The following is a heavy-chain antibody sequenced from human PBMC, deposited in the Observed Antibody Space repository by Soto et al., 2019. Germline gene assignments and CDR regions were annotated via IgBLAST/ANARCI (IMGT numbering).Heavy chain of an antibody. CDR1: GFTFSSYW. V-gene: IGHV3-7*03. D-gene: IGHD1-1*01. CDR3: ARDVRCQLYYFDY. Sequence: GGSLRLSCAASGFTFSSYWMSWVRQAPGKGLEWVANIKQDGSEKYYVDSVKGRFTISRDNAKNSLYLQMNSLRAEDTAVYYCARDVRCQLYYFDYWGQGTLVTVSS. CDR2: IKQDGSEK. J-gene: IGHJ4*02.